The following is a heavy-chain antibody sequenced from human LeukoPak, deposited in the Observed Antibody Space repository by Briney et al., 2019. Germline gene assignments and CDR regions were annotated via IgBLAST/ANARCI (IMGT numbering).Heavy chain of an antibody. CDR1: GFSFSTSW. Sequence: GGSLRLSCAASGFSFSTSWMHWVRQVPGKGLVWVSLINSDASSTTYADSVKGRFTISRDNAKRSLYLQMNSLRAGDTAVYFCASYIVGPTLDYWGQGTLVTVSS. J-gene: IGHJ4*02. D-gene: IGHD1-26*01. CDR2: INSDASST. V-gene: IGHV3-74*03. CDR3: ASYIVGPTLDY.